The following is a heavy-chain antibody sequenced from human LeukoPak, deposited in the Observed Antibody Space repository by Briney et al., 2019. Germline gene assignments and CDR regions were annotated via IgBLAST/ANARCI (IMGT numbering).Heavy chain of an antibody. CDR1: GFTFSTFG. Sequence: GSLRLSCAASGFTFSTFGMNWVRQAPGKGLEWVPSVSGSSSSIYYADSVKGRFTISRDNAKNSLYLQMNSLRAEDTAVYYCARGGYSYDYWGQGTLVTVSS. V-gene: IGHV3-21*06. CDR2: VSGSSSSI. J-gene: IGHJ4*02. CDR3: ARGGYSYDY. D-gene: IGHD5-18*01.